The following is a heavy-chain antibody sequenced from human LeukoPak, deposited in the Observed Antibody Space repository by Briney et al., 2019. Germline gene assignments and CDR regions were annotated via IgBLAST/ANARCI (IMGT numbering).Heavy chain of an antibody. V-gene: IGHV3-23*01. CDR3: AKLTSD. J-gene: IGHJ4*02. CDR2: ISGSGGTT. CDR1: GLTFSSYD. D-gene: IGHD6-6*01. Sequence: GGSLRLSCVASGLTFSSYDMSWVRQAPGKGLEWVSVISGSGGTTYYADSMKGRFTISRDNSQNTLNLQMNSLRADDTAVYYCAKLTSDWGQGTLVTVSS.